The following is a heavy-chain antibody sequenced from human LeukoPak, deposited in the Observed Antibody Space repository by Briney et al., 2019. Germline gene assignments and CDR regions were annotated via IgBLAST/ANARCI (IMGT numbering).Heavy chain of an antibody. V-gene: IGHV1-69*13. CDR2: IIPIFGTA. CDR3: ARDLAVAGLDY. D-gene: IGHD6-19*01. Sequence: ASVKVSCKAPGGTFSSYAISWVRQAPGQGLEWMGGIIPIFGTANYAQKFQGRVTITADESTSTAYMELSSLRSEDTAVYYCARDLAVAGLDYWGQGTLVTVSS. J-gene: IGHJ4*02. CDR1: GGTFSSYA.